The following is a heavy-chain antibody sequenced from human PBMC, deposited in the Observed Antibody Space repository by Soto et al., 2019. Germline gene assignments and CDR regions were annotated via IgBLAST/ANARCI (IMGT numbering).Heavy chain of an antibody. CDR2: IWYDGSNE. V-gene: IGHV3-33*01. CDR3: ARAPLHGGRPLDY. Sequence: QVQLVESGGGVVQPGRSLRLSCAASGFVFSSYGMHWVRQAPGKGLEWVAVIWYDGSNEYYVDSVKGRFTISRDNSKNTLYLQMNSLRAEDTAVYYCARAPLHGGRPLDYWGQGTLVTVSS. CDR1: GFVFSSYG. J-gene: IGHJ4*02. D-gene: IGHD3-3*01.